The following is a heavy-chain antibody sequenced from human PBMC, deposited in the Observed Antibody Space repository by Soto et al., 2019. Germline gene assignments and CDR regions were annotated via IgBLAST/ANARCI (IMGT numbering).Heavy chain of an antibody. CDR2: INPHGGST. D-gene: IGHD6-6*01. V-gene: IGHV1-46*01. CDR1: RDTFTSYY. J-gene: IGHJ6*02. CDR3: ARSIAARLYYFYGMDV. Sequence: ASVKVSCKAPRDTFTSYYINWVRQAPGQGLEWMGVINPHGGSTAYAQKFQGRVTITRDTSARTAYMELRSLQSEDTAVYYCARSIAARLYYFYGMDVWGQGTTVTVSS.